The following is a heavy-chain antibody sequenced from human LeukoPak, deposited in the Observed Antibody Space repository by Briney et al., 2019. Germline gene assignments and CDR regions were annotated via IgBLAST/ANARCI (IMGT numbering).Heavy chain of an antibody. CDR3: AKEYDILTGYYAFDI. CDR2: IGTAGDT. J-gene: IGHJ3*02. V-gene: IGHV3-13*01. CDR1: GFTFSSYD. D-gene: IGHD3-9*01. Sequence: PGGSLRLSCAASGFTFSSYDMHWVRQATGKGLEWVSAIGTAGDTYYPGSVKGRFTISRENAKNTLYLQMNSLRAEDTAVYYCAKEYDILTGYYAFDIWGQGTMVTVSS.